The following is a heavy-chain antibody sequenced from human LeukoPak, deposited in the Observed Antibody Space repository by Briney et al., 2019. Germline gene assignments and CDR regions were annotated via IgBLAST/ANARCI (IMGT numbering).Heavy chain of an antibody. CDR2: IGTAGDT. CDR1: GFTFSSYD. V-gene: IGHV3-13*01. Sequence: QAGGSLRLSCAASGFTFSSYDMHWVRQATGKGLEWVSAIGTAGDTYYPGSVKGRFTISRENAKNSLYLQMNSLRAGDTAVYYCARGSYYYDSSGYYYYFDYWGQGTLVTVSS. D-gene: IGHD3-22*01. J-gene: IGHJ4*02. CDR3: ARGSYYYDSSGYYYYFDY.